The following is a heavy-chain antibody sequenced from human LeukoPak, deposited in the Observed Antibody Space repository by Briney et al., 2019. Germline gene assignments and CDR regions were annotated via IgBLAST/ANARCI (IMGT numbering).Heavy chain of an antibody. V-gene: IGHV3-30*02. CDR1: GFTFSSYG. CDR3: AKGQYYNIMTGFYVRRGLDY. Sequence: GGSLRLSCAASGFTFSSYGMHWVRQAPGKGLEWVAFIRDDGSNKYYADSVKGRFTISRDNSKNTLHLRMNSLRDEDTAVYYCAKGQYYNIMTGFYVRRGLDYWGQGTLVTVSS. CDR2: IRDDGSNK. J-gene: IGHJ4*02. D-gene: IGHD3-9*01.